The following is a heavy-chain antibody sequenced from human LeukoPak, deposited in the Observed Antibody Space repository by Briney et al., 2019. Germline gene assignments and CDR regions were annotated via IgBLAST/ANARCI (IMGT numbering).Heavy chain of an antibody. D-gene: IGHD3-10*01. CDR3: AYYYGSREDY. J-gene: IGHJ4*02. CDR1: GFTFSSYA. V-gene: IGHV3-66*01. Sequence: GGSLRLSCAASGFTFSSYAMSWVRQAPGKGLEWVSVIYSGGSTYYADSVKGRFTISRDNSKNTLYLQMNSLRAEDTAVYYCAYYYGSREDYWGQGTLVTVSS. CDR2: IYSGGST.